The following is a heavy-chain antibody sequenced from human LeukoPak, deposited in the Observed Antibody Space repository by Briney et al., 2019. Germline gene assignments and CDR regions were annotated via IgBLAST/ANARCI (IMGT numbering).Heavy chain of an antibody. Sequence: SETLSLTCAVYGGSLSGYYWSWIRQPPGKGLEWIGEINHSGSTNYNPSLKSRVTISVDTSKNQFSLKLSSVTAADTAVYYCARSPRGSRAFDIWGQGTMVTVSS. J-gene: IGHJ3*02. V-gene: IGHV4-34*01. CDR3: ARSPRGSRAFDI. CDR2: INHSGST. D-gene: IGHD3-10*01. CDR1: GGSLSGYY.